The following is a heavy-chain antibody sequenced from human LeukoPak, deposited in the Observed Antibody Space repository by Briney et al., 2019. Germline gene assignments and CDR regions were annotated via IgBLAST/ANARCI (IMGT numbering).Heavy chain of an antibody. Sequence: GGSLRLSCAASGFTFSSYSMNWVRQAPGKGLEWVSSISSSSSYIYYADSVKGRFTISRDNAKNSLYLQMNSLRAEDTAVYYCARDMHLRAFDIWGQGTMVTVSS. CDR1: GFTFSSYS. J-gene: IGHJ3*02. V-gene: IGHV3-21*01. CDR3: ARDMHLRAFDI. CDR2: ISSSSSYI. D-gene: IGHD2-2*01.